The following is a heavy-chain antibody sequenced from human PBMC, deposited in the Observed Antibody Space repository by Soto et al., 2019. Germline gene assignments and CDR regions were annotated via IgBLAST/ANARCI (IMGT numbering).Heavy chain of an antibody. J-gene: IGHJ4*02. V-gene: IGHV1-46*03. D-gene: IGHD2-15*01. CDR2: INPSDGST. CDR1: GYTFTSYY. Sequence: ASVKVSCKASGYTFTSYYMHWVRQAPGQGHEWMGIINPSDGSTSYEQKNQGRVTMTRNKRTRTVYMEERSLRSEDTAVYFCARGVYCSGGSCYLLRYDYWGQGTLVTVS. CDR3: ARGVYCSGGSCYLLRYDY.